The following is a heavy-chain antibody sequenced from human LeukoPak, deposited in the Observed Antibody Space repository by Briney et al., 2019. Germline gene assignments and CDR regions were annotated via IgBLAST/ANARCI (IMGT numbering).Heavy chain of an antibody. D-gene: IGHD3-22*01. Sequence: GSVKVSCKASGYTFTGYYMHWVRQAPGQGLEWMGWINPNSGGTNYAQKFQGRVTMTRDTSISTAYMELSRLRSDDTAVYYCARDPMIVVSFLGYFDYWGQGTLVTVSS. CDR2: INPNSGGT. CDR3: ARDPMIVVSFLGYFDY. V-gene: IGHV1-2*02. CDR1: GYTFTGYY. J-gene: IGHJ4*02.